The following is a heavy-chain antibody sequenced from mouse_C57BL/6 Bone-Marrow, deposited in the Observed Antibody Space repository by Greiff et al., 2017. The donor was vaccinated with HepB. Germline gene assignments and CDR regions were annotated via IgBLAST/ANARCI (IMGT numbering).Heavy chain of an antibody. CDR1: GFTFSDYG. J-gene: IGHJ2*01. Sequence: EVHLVESGGGLVQPGGSLKLSCAASGFTFSDYGMAWVRQAPRKGPEWVAFISNLAYSIYYADTVTGRFTISRENAKNTLYLEMSSLRSEDTAMYYCARTITTVVADYFDYWGQGTTLTVSS. CDR3: ARTITTVVADYFDY. D-gene: IGHD1-1*01. V-gene: IGHV5-15*01. CDR2: ISNLAYSI.